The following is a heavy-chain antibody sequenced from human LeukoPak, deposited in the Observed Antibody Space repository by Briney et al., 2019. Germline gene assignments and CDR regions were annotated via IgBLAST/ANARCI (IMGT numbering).Heavy chain of an antibody. Sequence: PGGSLRLSCAASGFPFSSYDMHCVRQVSGKGLEWVSAIGHAGYTYYPDSVKGRFTISREDAKNYFFLQMNSLRAGDTAVYFCAALGDSIYWGQGTLVTVSS. CDR3: AALGDSIY. V-gene: IGHV3-13*01. CDR2: IGHAGYT. CDR1: GFPFSSYD. J-gene: IGHJ4*02. D-gene: IGHD1-26*01.